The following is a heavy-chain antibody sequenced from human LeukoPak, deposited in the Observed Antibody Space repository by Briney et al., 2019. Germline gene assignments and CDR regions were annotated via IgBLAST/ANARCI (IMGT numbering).Heavy chain of an antibody. CDR2: IYSDGRT. J-gene: IGHJ6*03. V-gene: IGHV4-4*07. D-gene: IGHD3-16*02. CDR3: ARDYRNAMDV. Sequence: SETLSLTCTVSGGSISNYYWSWIRQPAGKGLEWIGRIYSDGRTNYDLSLSSRLAMSVDTSKNQFSLKLSSVTAADTAVYYCARDYRNAMDVWGKGTTVTVSS. CDR1: GGSISNYY.